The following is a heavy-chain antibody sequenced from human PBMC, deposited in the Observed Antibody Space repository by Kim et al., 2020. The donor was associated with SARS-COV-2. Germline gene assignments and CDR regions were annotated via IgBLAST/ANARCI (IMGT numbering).Heavy chain of an antibody. V-gene: IGHV3-23*01. J-gene: IGHJ6*03. Sequence: GGSLRLSCAASGFTFSSYGMSWVRQAPGKGLEWVSVISYSGGRTYYADSVKGRFTISRDNSKNTLYLQMNSLRAEDTAVYYCAKVSYSYGYEWFYYYYYMDVWGQGTTVTVSS. D-gene: IGHD5-18*01. CDR1: GFTFSSYG. CDR2: ISYSGGRT. CDR3: AKVSYSYGYEWFYYYYYMDV.